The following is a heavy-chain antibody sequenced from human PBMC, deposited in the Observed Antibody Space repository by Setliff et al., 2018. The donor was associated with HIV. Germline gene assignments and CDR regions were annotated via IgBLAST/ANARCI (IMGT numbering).Heavy chain of an antibody. CDR2: ITSSSSHI. Sequence: LRLSCAASGFTFSRYSMTWVRQAPGKGLEWVSSITSSSSHIYYADSVKGRFTISGDNAKNSLYLQMNSLRVEDTAVYYCAKDDVPRDFDIWGQGTMVTVSS. CDR3: AKDDVPRDFDI. V-gene: IGHV3-21*04. CDR1: GFTFSRYS. J-gene: IGHJ3*02.